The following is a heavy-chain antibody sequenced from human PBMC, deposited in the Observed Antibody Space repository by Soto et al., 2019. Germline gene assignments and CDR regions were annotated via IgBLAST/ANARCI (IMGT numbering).Heavy chain of an antibody. D-gene: IGHD3-10*01. CDR3: ARDRGTMVRGVIRGEFYYYYGMDV. CDR1: GGTFSSYA. J-gene: IGHJ6*02. CDR2: IIPIFGTA. V-gene: IGHV1-69*13. Sequence: ASVKVSCKASGGTFSSYAISWVRQAPGQGLEWMGGIIPIFGTANYAQKFQGRVTITADESTSTAYMELSSLRSEDTAVYYCARDRGTMVRGVIRGEFYYYYGMDVWGQGTTVTVSS.